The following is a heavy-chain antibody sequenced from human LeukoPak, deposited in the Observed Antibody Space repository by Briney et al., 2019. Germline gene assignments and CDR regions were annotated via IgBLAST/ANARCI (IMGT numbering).Heavy chain of an antibody. CDR1: GGSISSYS. D-gene: IGHD3-22*01. J-gene: IGHJ5*02. Sequence: SETLSLTCTVSGGSISSYSWSWIRQPAGKGLEWIGRIYTSGSTNYNPSLKSRVTMSVDTSKNQFSLKLSSVTAADTAVYYCARDRLHYYDSSGPNWFDPWGQGTLVTVSS. V-gene: IGHV4-4*07. CDR3: ARDRLHYYDSSGPNWFDP. CDR2: IYTSGST.